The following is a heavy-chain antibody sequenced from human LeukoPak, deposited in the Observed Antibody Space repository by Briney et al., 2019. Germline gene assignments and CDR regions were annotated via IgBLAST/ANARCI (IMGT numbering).Heavy chain of an antibody. CDR1: GGSISSYY. CDR3: ARDRRYYYDRSGYYNWFDP. Sequence: PSETLSLTCTVSGGSISSYYWSWIRQPPGKGLEWIGYIYYSVSTNYNPSLKSRFTISVDTSKNQFSLKLSAVTAADTAVYYCARDRRYYYDRSGYYNWFDPWGQGTLVTVSS. D-gene: IGHD3-22*01. J-gene: IGHJ5*02. CDR2: IYYSVST. V-gene: IGHV4-59*01.